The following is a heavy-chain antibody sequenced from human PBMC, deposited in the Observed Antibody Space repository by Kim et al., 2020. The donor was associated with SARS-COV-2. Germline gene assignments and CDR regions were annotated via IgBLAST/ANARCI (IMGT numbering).Heavy chain of an antibody. V-gene: IGHV4-39*01. J-gene: IGHJ5*02. CDR3: ARQGNDWEILRENWFDP. D-gene: IGHD1-1*01. CDR1: GGSISSSSYY. Sequence: SETLSLTCTVSGGSISSSSYYWGWIRQPPGKGLEWIGSIYYSGSTYYNPSLKSRVTISVDTSKNQFSLKLSSVTAADTAVYYCARQGNDWEILRENWFDPWGQGTLVTVSS. CDR2: IYYSGST.